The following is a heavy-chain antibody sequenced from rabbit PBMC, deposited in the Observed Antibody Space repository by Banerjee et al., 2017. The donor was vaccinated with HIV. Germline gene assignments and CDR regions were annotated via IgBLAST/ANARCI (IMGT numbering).Heavy chain of an antibody. V-gene: IGHV1S47*01. CDR2: ITYGGSA. CDR3: ARDLAGVIGWNFGL. Sequence: QEQLVESGGGLVQPGGSLKLSCKPSGFDFSSYGVSWVRQAPGKGLEWIGYITYGGSAYYASWVKGRFTISRDNAQNTVSLQLNSLTAADTATYFCARDLAGVIGWNFGLWGPGTLVTVS. CDR1: GFDFSSYG. D-gene: IGHD4-1*01. J-gene: IGHJ6*01.